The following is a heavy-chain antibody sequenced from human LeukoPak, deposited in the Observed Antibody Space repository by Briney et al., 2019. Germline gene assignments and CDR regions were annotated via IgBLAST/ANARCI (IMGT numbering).Heavy chain of an antibody. J-gene: IGHJ4*02. CDR3: ARRSYDESIGYFPDY. Sequence: SETLSLTCTVSGGSISSYYWSWIRQPPGPGMDWIGYIYDIGTTNSSRSLKTRGSMSVETSKNQISLKMTSVTAADAGVYYCARRSYDESIGYFPDYWGQGTLVTVSS. CDR1: GGSISSYY. CDR2: IYDIGTT. D-gene: IGHD3-22*01. V-gene: IGHV4-59*01.